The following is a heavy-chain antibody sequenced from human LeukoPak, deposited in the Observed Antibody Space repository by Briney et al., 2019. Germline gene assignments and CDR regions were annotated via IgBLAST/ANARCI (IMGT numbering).Heavy chain of an antibody. J-gene: IGHJ3*02. Sequence: GESLKISCKGSGYSFTSYWIGWVCQMPGKGLGWMGIIYPSDSDTRYSPSFQGQVTISADKSISTAYLQWSSLKASDTAMYYCARHSGDSSGYYYLDDAFDIWGQGTMVTVSS. CDR1: GYSFTSYW. V-gene: IGHV5-51*01. CDR2: IYPSDSDT. CDR3: ARHSGDSSGYYYLDDAFDI. D-gene: IGHD3-22*01.